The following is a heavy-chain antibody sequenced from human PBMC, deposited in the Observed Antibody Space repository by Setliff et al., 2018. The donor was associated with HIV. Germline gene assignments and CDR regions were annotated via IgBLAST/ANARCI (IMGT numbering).Heavy chain of an antibody. D-gene: IGHD6-13*01. CDR1: GASIRSQY. V-gene: IGHV4-59*08. CDR2: ISYSGST. Sequence: SETLSLTCTVSGASIRSQYWSWIRKPPGKGLEWIGYISYSGSTNYNPSLESRVTISVDTSKNQFSLKLSSVTAADTAMYYCARRGDSSRYGADPFDIWGQGTMVTVSS. CDR3: ARRGDSSRYGADPFDI. J-gene: IGHJ3*02.